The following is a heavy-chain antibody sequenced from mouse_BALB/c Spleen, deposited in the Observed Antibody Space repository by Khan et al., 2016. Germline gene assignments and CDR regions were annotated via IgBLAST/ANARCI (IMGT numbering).Heavy chain of an antibody. J-gene: IGHJ3*01. CDR2: INTNTGEP. CDR3: AEDYYGSNCFAY. D-gene: IGHD1-1*01. Sequence: QIQLVQSGPELKKPGETVKISCKASGYTFTNYGMNWVKQAPGKGLKWMGWINTNTGEPTYAEELKGRFAFSLETSASTAYLQINNLKNEDTATYFCAEDYYGSNCFAYWGQGTLVTVSA. CDR1: GYTFTNYG. V-gene: IGHV9-3*02.